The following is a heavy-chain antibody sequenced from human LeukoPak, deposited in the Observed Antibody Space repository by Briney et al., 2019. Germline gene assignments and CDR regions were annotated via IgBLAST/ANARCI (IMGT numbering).Heavy chain of an antibody. J-gene: IGHJ4*02. CDR1: GFTFSSYS. CDR3: ARDYYGSGS. D-gene: IGHD3-10*01. V-gene: IGHV3-48*01. CDR2: ISSSSSTI. Sequence: PGGSLRLSCAASGFTFSSYSMNWVRQAPGKGLEWVSYISSSSSTIYCADSVKGRFTISRDNSKNTLYLQMNSLRAEDTAVYYCARDYYGSGSWGQGTLVTVSS.